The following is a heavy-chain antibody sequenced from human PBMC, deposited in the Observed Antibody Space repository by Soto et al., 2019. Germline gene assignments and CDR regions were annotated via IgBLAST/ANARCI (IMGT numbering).Heavy chain of an antibody. CDR1: GGSISSYY. Sequence: QVQLQESGPGLVKPSETLSLTCTVSGGSISSYYWSWIRQPPGKGLEWIGYIYYSGSTNYNPSLKSRVTISVDTSKNQFSLKLSSVTAADTAVYYCARGNSGSSSWYVWFDPCGQGTLVTVSS. J-gene: IGHJ5*02. V-gene: IGHV4-59*01. CDR2: IYYSGST. CDR3: ARGNSGSSSWYVWFDP. D-gene: IGHD6-13*01.